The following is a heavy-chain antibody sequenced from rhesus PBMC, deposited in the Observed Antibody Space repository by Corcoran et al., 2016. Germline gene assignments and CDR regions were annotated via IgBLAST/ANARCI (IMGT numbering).Heavy chain of an antibody. V-gene: IGHV4-80*01. CDR2: IIGNIGNS. CDR1: GASISGYW. J-gene: IGHJ4*01. Sequence: QLQLPESGPGLVKPSETLSLTCADSGASISGYWWSSLRQLPGEGLDRIWGIIGNIGNSYYNPYLTSRVLLSKDASKSQFSLKLSSLTASDTAVYYCARSGYGSGGVYWGQGILVTVAS. CDR3: ARSGYGSGGVY. D-gene: IGHD4-4*01.